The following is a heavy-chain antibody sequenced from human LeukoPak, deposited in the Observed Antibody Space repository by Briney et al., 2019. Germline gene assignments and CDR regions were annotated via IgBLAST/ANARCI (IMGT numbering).Heavy chain of an antibody. J-gene: IGHJ4*02. CDR3: ARERILSGSYY. Sequence: PSETLSLTCTVSGGSISSGDYYWSWIRQPPGKGLEWIGYIYYSGSTYYNPSLKNRVTISVDTSKNQFSLKLSSVTAADTAVYYCARERILSGSYYRGQGTLSPSPQ. CDR1: GGSISSGDYY. CDR2: IYYSGST. D-gene: IGHD1-26*01. V-gene: IGHV4-30-4*01.